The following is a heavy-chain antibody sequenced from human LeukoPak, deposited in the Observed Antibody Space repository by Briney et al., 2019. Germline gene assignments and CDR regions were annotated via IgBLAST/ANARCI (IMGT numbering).Heavy chain of an antibody. CDR2: INPSGGST. CDR1: GYTFTSDY. J-gene: IGHJ6*03. D-gene: IGHD3-3*01. Sequence: ASVKVSCRASGYTFTSDYMHWVRQAPGQGLEWMGIINPSGGSTSYAQKFQGRVTMTRDTSTSTVYMELSSLRSEDTAVYYCAGDPVTIFGVNYYMDVWGKGTTVTVSS. CDR3: AGDPVTIFGVNYYMDV. V-gene: IGHV1-46*01.